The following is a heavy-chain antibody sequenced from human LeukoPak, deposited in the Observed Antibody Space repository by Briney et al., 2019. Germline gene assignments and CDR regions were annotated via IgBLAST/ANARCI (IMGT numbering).Heavy chain of an antibody. Sequence: GGSLRLSCAASGFTFSSYGXXWVRQAPXXXXXXXXXXXYDGSNKYYADSVKGRFTISRDNSKNTLYLQMNSLRAEDTAVYYCAKDQGSYGHYYYYGMDVWGQGTTVTVSS. V-gene: IGHV3-30*02. D-gene: IGHD1-26*01. CDR1: GFTFSSYG. CDR3: AKDQGSYGHYYYYGMDV. J-gene: IGHJ6*02. CDR2: XXYDGSNK.